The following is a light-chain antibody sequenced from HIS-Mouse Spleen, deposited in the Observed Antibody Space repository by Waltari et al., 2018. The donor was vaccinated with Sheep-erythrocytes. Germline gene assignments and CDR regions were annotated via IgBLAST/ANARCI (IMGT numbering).Light chain of an antibody. CDR3: SSYTSSSTPVV. Sequence: QSALTQPASVSGSPGQSITISCTGTSSDVGSYNLVSWYQQHPGKAPKLMIYEVSNRPAGVSNRLSGSKSGNTASLTISGLQAEDEADYYCSSYTSSSTPVVFGGGTKLTVL. J-gene: IGLJ2*01. CDR2: EVS. V-gene: IGLV2-14*02. CDR1: SSDVGSYNL.